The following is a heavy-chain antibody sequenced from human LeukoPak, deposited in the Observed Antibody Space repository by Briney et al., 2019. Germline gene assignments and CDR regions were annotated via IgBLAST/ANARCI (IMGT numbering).Heavy chain of an antibody. CDR3: ARVREYYDRQAFDI. CDR2: IIPIFGTA. Sequence: SVKVSCKASGGTFSSYAFSWVRQAPGQGLEWMGGIIPIFGTANYAQKFQGRVTITADESTSTAYMELSSLRSEDTAVYYCARVREYYDRQAFDIWGQGTMVTVSS. CDR1: GGTFSSYA. V-gene: IGHV1-69*13. J-gene: IGHJ3*02. D-gene: IGHD3-22*01.